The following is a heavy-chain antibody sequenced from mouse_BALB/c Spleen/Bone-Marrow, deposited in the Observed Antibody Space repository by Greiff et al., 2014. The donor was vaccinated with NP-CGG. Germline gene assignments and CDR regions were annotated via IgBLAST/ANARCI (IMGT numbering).Heavy chain of an antibody. CDR2: INPSTGYT. CDR3: AREYYGSSGYFDV. J-gene: IGHJ1*01. Sequence: QVQLQQSGAELAKPGASVKMPCKASGYNFTSYWMHWVKQRPGQGLEWIGYINPSTGYTEYNQKFKDKATLTADKSSSTAYMQLSSLTSEDSAVYYCAREYYGSSGYFDVWGAGTTVTVSS. CDR1: GYNFTSYW. D-gene: IGHD1-1*01. V-gene: IGHV1-7*01.